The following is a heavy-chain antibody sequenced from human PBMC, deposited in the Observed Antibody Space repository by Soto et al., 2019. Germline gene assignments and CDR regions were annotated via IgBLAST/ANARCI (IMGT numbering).Heavy chain of an antibody. CDR3: ARRGNYFDSSGPPGFDP. D-gene: IGHD3-22*01. Sequence: QVQLVQSGAEVKKPGASVKVSCKASGYTFASYDINWVRQATGQGLEWMGWMNPNSGNTGYAQKFQGRVTMTRNTSTSTAYMELSSLRSEDTAVYYCARRGNYFDSSGPPGFDPWGQGTLVTVSS. J-gene: IGHJ5*02. CDR2: MNPNSGNT. V-gene: IGHV1-8*01. CDR1: GYTFASYD.